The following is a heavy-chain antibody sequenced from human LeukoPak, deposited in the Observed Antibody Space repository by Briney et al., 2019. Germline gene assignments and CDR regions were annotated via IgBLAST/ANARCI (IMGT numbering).Heavy chain of an antibody. CDR3: ARTVSTGNSGWNWFDP. Sequence: GASVKASCKASGYTFTSYYMHWVRQAPGQGLEWMGIINPSGGSTSYAQKFQGRVTMTRDTSTSTVYMELSSLRSEDTAVYYCARTVSTGNSGWNWFDPWGQGTLVTVSS. CDR1: GYTFTSYY. CDR2: INPSGGST. D-gene: IGHD5/OR15-5a*01. V-gene: IGHV1-46*01. J-gene: IGHJ5*02.